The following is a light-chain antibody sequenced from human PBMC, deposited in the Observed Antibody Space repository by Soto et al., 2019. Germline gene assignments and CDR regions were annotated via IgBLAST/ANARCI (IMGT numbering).Light chain of an antibody. CDR2: YNN. V-gene: IGLV1-44*01. CDR1: NSNIASNT. CDR3: AAWDDTLKRYV. J-gene: IGLJ1*01. Sequence: QSVLTQPPSASETPGQTVSISCSGSNSNIASNTVNWYQHLPGTAPKLLIYYNNQRPSGVPDRFSGSKSGTSASLAISGLQSEAESDYYCAAWDDTLKRYVFGIGTKLTVL.